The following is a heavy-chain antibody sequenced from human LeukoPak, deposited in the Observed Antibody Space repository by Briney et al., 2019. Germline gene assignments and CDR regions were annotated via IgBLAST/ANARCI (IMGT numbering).Heavy chain of an antibody. CDR2: INHSGST. V-gene: IGHV4-34*01. CDR3: ARGWGYDFWSGYQNNWFDP. CDR1: GGSFSGYY. J-gene: IGHJ5*02. Sequence: SETLSLTCAVYGGSFSGYYWSWIRQPPGKGLEWIGVINHSGSTNYNPSLKSRVTISVDTSKNQFSLKLSSVTAADTAVYYCARGWGYDFWSGYQNNWFDPWGQGTLVTVSS. D-gene: IGHD3-3*01.